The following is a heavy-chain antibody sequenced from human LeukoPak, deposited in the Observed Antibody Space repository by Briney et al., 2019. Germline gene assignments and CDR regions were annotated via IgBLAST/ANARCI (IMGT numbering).Heavy chain of an antibody. D-gene: IGHD3-9*01. CDR3: AKHLRTNFWFFDH. V-gene: IGHV3-23*01. J-gene: IGHJ4*02. Sequence: GGSLRLSCAASGFTFSTYALSWVRQVPGKGLEWVSLISGTGYQTDYADSVKGRFTISRDNSKNTLYLQMNSLKAEDTAVYYCAKHLRTNFWFFDHWGQGTLVTVSS. CDR2: ISGTGYQT. CDR1: GFTFSTYA.